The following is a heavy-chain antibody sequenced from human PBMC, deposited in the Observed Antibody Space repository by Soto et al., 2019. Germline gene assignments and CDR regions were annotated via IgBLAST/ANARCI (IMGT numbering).Heavy chain of an antibody. Sequence: QVQLQESGPGLVKPSETLSLTCTVSGGSISSYYWSWIRQPPGKGLEWIGYIYYSGSTNYNPSLKSRVTISVDTSKNQFSLKLSSVTAADTAVYYCAREGGRQLAATNWFDPWGQGTLVTVSS. CDR3: AREGGRQLAATNWFDP. V-gene: IGHV4-59*01. J-gene: IGHJ5*02. D-gene: IGHD6-13*01. CDR1: GGSISSYY. CDR2: IYYSGST.